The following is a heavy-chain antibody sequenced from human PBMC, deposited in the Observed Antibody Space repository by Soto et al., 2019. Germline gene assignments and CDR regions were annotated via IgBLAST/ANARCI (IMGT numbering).Heavy chain of an antibody. CDR2: VFYTGRV. V-gene: IGHV4-59*01. CDR1: GVSMTNYY. CDR3: ARSGHSFAGAV. D-gene: IGHD3-16*01. Sequence: PETLSLTCTVSGVSMTNYYGSWIRQTPEKGLEYIGYVFYTGRVDYNPSLKSRVTMSVDTSNNQFSLKLTSVTAADTAIYDGARSGHSFAGAVWGQGSLVSVAS. J-gene: IGHJ4*02.